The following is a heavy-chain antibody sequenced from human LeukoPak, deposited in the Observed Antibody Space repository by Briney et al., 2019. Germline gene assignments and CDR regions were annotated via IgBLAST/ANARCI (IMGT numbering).Heavy chain of an antibody. CDR3: AREGDGFDI. CDR2: IKQDVGDE. Sequence: PGGSLRLSRAGSGFTFSRYRISWVRQAPGKGLEWVASIKQDVGDEYYGDSVKGRFIISRDNGKNSLFLQMNSLRAEDTAVYYCAREGDGFDIWGQGTMVTVYS. V-gene: IGHV3-7*01. J-gene: IGHJ3*02. CDR1: GFTFSRYR.